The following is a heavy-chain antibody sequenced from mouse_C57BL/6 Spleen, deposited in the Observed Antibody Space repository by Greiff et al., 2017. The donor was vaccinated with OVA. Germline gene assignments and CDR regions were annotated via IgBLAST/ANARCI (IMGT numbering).Heavy chain of an antibody. V-gene: IGHV1-69*01. CDR3: ARGETYYSNLYYAMDY. CDR2: IDPSDSYT. D-gene: IGHD2-5*01. J-gene: IGHJ4*01. CDR1: GYTFTSYW. Sequence: QVQLQQPGAELVMPGASVKLSCKASGYTFTSYWMHWVQQRPGQGLEWIGEIDPSDSYTNYNQKFKGKSTLTVDKSSSTAYMQLSSLTSEDSAVYYGARGETYYSNLYYAMDYWGQGTSVTVSS.